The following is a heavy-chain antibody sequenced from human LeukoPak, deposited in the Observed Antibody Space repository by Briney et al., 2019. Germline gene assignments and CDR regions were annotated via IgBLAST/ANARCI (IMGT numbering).Heavy chain of an antibody. Sequence: PGGSLRLSCAASGFTVSSSYMNWVRQAPGKGLEWVSVIYSGGSTYYADSAKGRFTISRDNSKNTLYLQMNSLRAEDTAVYYCARDSNFDWFDPWGQGTLVTVSS. D-gene: IGHD1-7*01. J-gene: IGHJ5*02. CDR3: ARDSNFDWFDP. CDR2: IYSGGST. V-gene: IGHV3-66*01. CDR1: GFTVSSSY.